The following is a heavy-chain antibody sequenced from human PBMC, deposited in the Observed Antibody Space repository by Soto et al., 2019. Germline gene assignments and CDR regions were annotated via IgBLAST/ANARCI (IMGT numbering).Heavy chain of an antibody. J-gene: IGHJ6*02. CDR1: GGTFSSYA. V-gene: IGHV1-69*01. CDR3: ARGVFGVVILSYGMDV. Sequence: QVQLVQSGAEVKKPGSSVKVSCKASGGTFSSYAISWVRQAPGQGLEWMGGIIPIFGTANYAQKFQGRVPITAAESTSTAYVELSSLRSEDTAVYYCARGVFGVVILSYGMDVWGQGTTVTVSS. D-gene: IGHD3-3*01. CDR2: IIPIFGTA.